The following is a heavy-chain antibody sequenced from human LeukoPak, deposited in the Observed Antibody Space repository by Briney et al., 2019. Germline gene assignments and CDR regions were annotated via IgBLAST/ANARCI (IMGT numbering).Heavy chain of an antibody. D-gene: IGHD3-22*01. CDR1: GYTFTSYY. CDR3: ARRTMTSRSFDP. V-gene: IGHV1-46*01. Sequence: ASVKVSCKASGYTFTSYYMHWVRQAPGQGLEWMGIINPSGGSTSYAQKFQGRVTMTRDMSTSTVYMELSSLRSEDTAVYFCARRTMTSRSFDPWGQGTLVTVSS. J-gene: IGHJ5*02. CDR2: INPSGGST.